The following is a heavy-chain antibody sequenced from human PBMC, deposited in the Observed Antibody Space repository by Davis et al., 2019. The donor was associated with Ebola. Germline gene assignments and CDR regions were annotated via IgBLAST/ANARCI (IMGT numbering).Heavy chain of an antibody. CDR1: GGTFSSYG. V-gene: IGHV1-69*04. D-gene: IGHD3-22*01. J-gene: IGHJ4*02. Sequence: AASVKVSCKASGGTFSSYGISWVRQAPGQGLEWMGRIIPILGIANYAQKFQGRVTLTADKSTSTAYMELSSLRSEDTAVYYCAREYYDSSGCDYWGQGTLVTVSS. CDR2: IIPILGIA. CDR3: AREYYDSSGCDY.